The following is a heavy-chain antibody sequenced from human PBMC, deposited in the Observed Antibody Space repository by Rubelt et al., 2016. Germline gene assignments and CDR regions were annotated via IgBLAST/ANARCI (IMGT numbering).Heavy chain of an antibody. CDR1: GYTFTELS. V-gene: IGHV1-24*01. D-gene: IGHD3-22*01. Sequence: QVQLVQSGAEVKKPGASVKVSCKVSGYTFTELSMHWVRQAPGKGLEWTGGFDPEDGETIYAQRFQGRVTMTEDTSTDQAYMELRSLGADDTAVYYCARSWNSYDSSDYYRVFDLWGHGTLVTVSS. CDR3: ARSWNSYDSSDYYRVFDL. CDR2: FDPEDGET. J-gene: IGHJ4*01.